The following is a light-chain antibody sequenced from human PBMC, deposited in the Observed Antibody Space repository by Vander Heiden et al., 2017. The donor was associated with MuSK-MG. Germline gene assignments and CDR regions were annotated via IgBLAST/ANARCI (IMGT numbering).Light chain of an antibody. Sequence: EIVMTQSPATLSVSPGERATLSCRASQSVSSNLAWYQQKPGQAPRLLIYGASTRATGTPARFSGSGYGIEFTLTMSIRQSEDFAVYYCQRNNTWPPSTFGQGTRLEIK. CDR3: QRNNTWPPST. V-gene: IGKV3-15*01. J-gene: IGKJ2*01. CDR1: QSVSSN. CDR2: GAS.